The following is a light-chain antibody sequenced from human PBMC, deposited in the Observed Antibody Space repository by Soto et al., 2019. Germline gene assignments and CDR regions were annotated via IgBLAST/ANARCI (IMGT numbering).Light chain of an antibody. CDR1: QSISSW. CDR2: DAS. V-gene: IGKV1-5*01. J-gene: IGKJ1*01. Sequence: DIQITQSPSTLAASVGGRVTRTFLASQSISSWLAWYQQKPGKAPKLLIYDASSLESGVPSRFSGSGSGTEFTLTISSLQPDDFATYYCQQYNSYSRTCGQGTKVDIK. CDR3: QQYNSYSRT.